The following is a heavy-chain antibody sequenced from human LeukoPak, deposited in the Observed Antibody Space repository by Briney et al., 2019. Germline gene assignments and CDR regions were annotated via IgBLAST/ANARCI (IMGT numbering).Heavy chain of an antibody. CDR2: INHSAST. D-gene: IGHD5-18*01. V-gene: IGHV4-34*01. J-gene: IGHJ4*02. CDR1: GGSFNGYY. CDR3: ARGDSYGYLTADYFDD. Sequence: SETLSLTCAAYGGSFNGYYWSWIRQPPGKGLEWIGEINHSASTNYNPSLTTLITISVDTSKNKVSLKLSSVTAADTAVYYCARGDSYGYLTADYFDDWCQGTLVTVSS.